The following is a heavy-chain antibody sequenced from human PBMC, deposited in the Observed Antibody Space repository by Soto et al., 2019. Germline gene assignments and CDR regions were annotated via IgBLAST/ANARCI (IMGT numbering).Heavy chain of an antibody. CDR3: ARDSYTRY. CDR1: GFTFSAFS. J-gene: IGHJ4*02. CDR2: TSVSGTYT. D-gene: IGHD4-4*01. Sequence: GGSLRLSCAASGFTFSAFSISWVRQAPGKDLEWISATSVSGTYTYYADSVKGRFTISRDNSKNTVYLQILSLRAEDTAVYYCARDSYTRYWGQGTLVTVSS. V-gene: IGHV3-23*01.